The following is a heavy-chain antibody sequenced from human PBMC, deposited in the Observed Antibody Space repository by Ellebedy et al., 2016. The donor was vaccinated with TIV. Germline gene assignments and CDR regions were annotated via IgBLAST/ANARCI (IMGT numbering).Heavy chain of an antibody. D-gene: IGHD3-10*01. CDR1: GYTFTSYA. CDR3: ARGSAEGRAFDY. CDR2: VNAGNGNT. V-gene: IGHV1-3*01. J-gene: IGHJ4*02. Sequence: ASVKVSCKASGYTFTSYAMHWVRQAPGQRLEWMGRVNAGNGNTKYSQKFQGRVTITRDTSASTAFMELSSLRSEDTAVYYCARGSAEGRAFDYWGQGTLVTVSS.